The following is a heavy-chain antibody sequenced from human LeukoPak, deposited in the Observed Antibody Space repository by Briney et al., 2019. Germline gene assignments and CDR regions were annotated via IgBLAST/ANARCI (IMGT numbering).Heavy chain of an antibody. D-gene: IGHD3-22*01. J-gene: IGHJ5*02. V-gene: IGHV3-53*01. Sequence: GGSLRLSCAASGFTVSSNYMSWVRQAPGKGLEWVSIIYTGGSTYYADSVKGRFTISRDNSKNTLYLQMNSLRVEDTAVYYCASNFYDGSGYYYRWFDPWGQGTLVTVSS. CDR3: ASNFYDGSGYYYRWFDP. CDR2: IYTGGST. CDR1: GFTVSSNY.